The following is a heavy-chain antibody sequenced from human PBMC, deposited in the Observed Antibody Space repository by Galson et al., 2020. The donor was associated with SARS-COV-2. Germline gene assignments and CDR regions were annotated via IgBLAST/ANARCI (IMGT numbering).Heavy chain of an antibody. CDR1: GFTFSSYV. V-gene: IGHV3-33*01. J-gene: IGHJ6*02. D-gene: IGHD3-22*01. CDR2: IWYYGSNK. Sequence: GESLKISCVASGFTFSSYVMHWVRQAPGKGLEWVAVIWYYGSNKYYADSVKGRFTISRDNSKNTLYLQMNSLRAEDTAVYYCARDSYYYDRSGYYYPPYYYYGMDVWGQGTTVTVSS. CDR3: ARDSYYYDRSGYYYPPYYYYGMDV.